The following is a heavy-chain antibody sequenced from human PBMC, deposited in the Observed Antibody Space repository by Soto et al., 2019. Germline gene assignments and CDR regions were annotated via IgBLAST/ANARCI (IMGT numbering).Heavy chain of an antibody. CDR3: ARHISGGYNWNYWYYYYYMDV. D-gene: IGHD1-7*01. CDR1: GGSISSSSYY. CDR2: IYYSGST. Sequence: PSETLSLTCTVSGGSISSSSYYWGWIRQPPGKGLEWIGSIYYSGSTYYNPSLKSRVTISVDTSKNQFSLKLSSVTAADTAVYYCARHISGGYNWNYWYYYYYMDVWGQGTTVTVSS. V-gene: IGHV4-39*01. J-gene: IGHJ6*03.